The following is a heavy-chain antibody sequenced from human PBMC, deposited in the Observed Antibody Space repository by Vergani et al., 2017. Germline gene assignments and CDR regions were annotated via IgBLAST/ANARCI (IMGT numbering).Heavy chain of an antibody. J-gene: IGHJ4*02. CDR1: GGSISSGGYY. D-gene: IGHD2-21*01. Sequence: QVQLQESGPGLVKPSQTLSLTCTVSGGSISSGGYYWSWIRQHPGKGLEWIGYIYYSGNTYYNPSLKSRVTISVDTSKNQFSLKLSSVTDADTAVYYCARTRMTICGVIRRGCYFDYWGQGTLVTVSS. V-gene: IGHV4-31*03. CDR2: IYYSGNT. CDR3: ARTRMTICGVIRRGCYFDY.